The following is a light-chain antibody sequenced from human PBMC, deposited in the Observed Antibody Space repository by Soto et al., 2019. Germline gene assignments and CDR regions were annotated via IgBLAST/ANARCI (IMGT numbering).Light chain of an antibody. CDR1: QGISSW. CDR2: KAS. Sequence: DIQMTHSPSALSASVGDRVTITCRGSQGISSWLAWYQQKPGKAPRLLIYKASSLASGVPSRFSGSGSGTEFTLAISSLQPEDVATYHCQQHTTFGQGTKVEI. CDR3: QQHTT. V-gene: IGKV1-5*03. J-gene: IGKJ1*01.